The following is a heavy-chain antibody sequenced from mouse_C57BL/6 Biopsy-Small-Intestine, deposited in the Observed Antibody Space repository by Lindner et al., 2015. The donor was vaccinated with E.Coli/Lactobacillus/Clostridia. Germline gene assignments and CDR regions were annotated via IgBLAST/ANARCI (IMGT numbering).Heavy chain of an antibody. CDR2: INPSSDYT. CDR1: GYTFTTYW. CDR3: ARDYIYTMDY. D-gene: IGHD2-13*01. V-gene: IGHV1-7*01. J-gene: IGHJ4*01. Sequence: VQLQESGAELAKPGASVRMSCKASGYTFTTYWMHWIKQRPGQGLEWIGYINPSSDYTEYNQRFKDKATLTADKSSSTAYMQLSSPTSEDSAVYYCARDYIYTMDYWGQGTSVTVSS.